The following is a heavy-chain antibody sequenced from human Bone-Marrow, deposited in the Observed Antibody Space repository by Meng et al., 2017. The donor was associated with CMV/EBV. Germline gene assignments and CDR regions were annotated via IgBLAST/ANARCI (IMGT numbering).Heavy chain of an antibody. CDR3: AKDRSRQGDYDFWSGYYNY. D-gene: IGHD3-3*01. V-gene: IGHV3-30*02. CDR2: IRSDGSNK. CDR1: RFTFSNYG. Sequence: GESLKISCAASRFTFSNYGMHWVRQAPGKGLEWVAFIRSDGSNKYYADSVKGRFTISRDNSKNTLYLQMNSLRAEDTAVYYCAKDRSRQGDYDFWSGYYNYWGQGTLVTGSS. J-gene: IGHJ4*02.